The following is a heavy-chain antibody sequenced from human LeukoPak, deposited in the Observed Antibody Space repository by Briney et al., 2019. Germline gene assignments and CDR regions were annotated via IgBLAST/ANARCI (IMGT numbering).Heavy chain of an antibody. D-gene: IGHD6-19*01. CDR1: GGSISSYY. J-gene: IGHJ3*02. CDR3: ARGQWLVHDAFDI. CDR2: IYYSGST. V-gene: IGHV4-59*01. Sequence: SETLSLTCTVSGGSISSYYWSWIRQPPGKGLEWIGYIYYSGSTNYNPSLKSRVTISVDTSKNQFSLKLSSVTAADTAVYYCARGQWLVHDAFDIWGQGTMVTVSS.